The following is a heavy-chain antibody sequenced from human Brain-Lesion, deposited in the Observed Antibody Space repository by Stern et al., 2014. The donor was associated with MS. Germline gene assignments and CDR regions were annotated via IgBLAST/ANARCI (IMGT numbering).Heavy chain of an antibody. D-gene: IGHD3-9*01. CDR2: VFFGGQP. Sequence: QVQLVQSGSGLVKPSQTLSLTCTVSGDSISSGGFSWSWIRQPPGKGLEWIAYVFFGGQPFCGPSLKSRVTISEDRSKNQFPLKLTSVTAADTAVYYCARGDYNILTGFYGENNWFDPWGQGILVTVSS. CDR3: ARGDYNILTGFYGENNWFDP. J-gene: IGHJ5*02. CDR1: GDSISSGGFS. V-gene: IGHV4-30-2*01.